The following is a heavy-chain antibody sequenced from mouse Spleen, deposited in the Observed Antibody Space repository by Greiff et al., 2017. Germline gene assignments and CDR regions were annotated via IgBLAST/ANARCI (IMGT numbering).Heavy chain of an antibody. J-gene: IGHJ2*01. V-gene: IGHV1-69*01. D-gene: IGHD2-1*01. Sequence: QVQLQQPGAELVMPGASVKLSCKASGYTFTSYWMHWVKQRPGQGLEWIGEIDPSDSYTNYNQKFKGKATLTVDKSSSTAYMQLSSLTSEDSAVYYCARLPSGNPFDYWGQGTTLTVSS. CDR3: ARLPSGNPFDY. CDR2: IDPSDSYT. CDR1: GYTFTSYW.